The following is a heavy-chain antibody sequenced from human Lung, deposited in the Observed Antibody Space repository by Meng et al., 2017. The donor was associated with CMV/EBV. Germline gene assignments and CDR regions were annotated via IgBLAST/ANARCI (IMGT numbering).Heavy chain of an antibody. J-gene: IGHJ4*02. CDR3: ARPRGGSLGGYFDY. CDR1: GGSVSSGSYY. V-gene: IGHV4-61*01. Sequence: SETLSLTCIVSGGSVSSGSYYCSWLRQPAAKGLEWIGYIYYSGSTNYNPSLKSRVTISRDTTKNQFSLKLGSVSAAETALYYCARPRGGSLGGYFDYWGQGTLVTVSS. CDR2: IYYSGST. D-gene: IGHD3-10*01.